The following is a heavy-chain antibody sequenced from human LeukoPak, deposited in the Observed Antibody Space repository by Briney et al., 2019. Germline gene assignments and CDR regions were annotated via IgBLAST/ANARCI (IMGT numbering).Heavy chain of an antibody. CDR1: GYTFTTYG. V-gene: IGHV1-18*01. D-gene: IGHD3-10*01. CDR3: ARSLTIREGDAFDI. CDR2: ISGYNGNT. J-gene: IGHJ3*02. Sequence: ASVKVSCKASGYTFTTYGILWARQAPGQGLEWMGWISGYNGNTNFARKLQGRVTMTTDTSTSTAYMELRSLRSDDTAVYYCARSLTIREGDAFDIWGQGTMVTVSS.